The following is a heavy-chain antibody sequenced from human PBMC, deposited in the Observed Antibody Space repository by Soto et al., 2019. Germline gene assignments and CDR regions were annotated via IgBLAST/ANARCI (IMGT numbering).Heavy chain of an antibody. D-gene: IGHD2-15*01. CDR2: ISGSGAGT. J-gene: IGHJ4*02. CDR1: GFTFSNYA. V-gene: IGHV3-23*01. Sequence: GGSLRLSCAASGFTFSNYAMSWVRQAPGKGLEWVSAISGSGAGTYYADSVKGRFTISRDNSKNTLYLQMSSLRAEDTAVYYCAKPHLKVVVAASVDYWGQGTLVTVSS. CDR3: AKPHLKVVVAASVDY.